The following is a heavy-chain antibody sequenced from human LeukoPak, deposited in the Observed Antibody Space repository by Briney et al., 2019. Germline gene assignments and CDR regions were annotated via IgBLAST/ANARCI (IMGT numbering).Heavy chain of an antibody. J-gene: IGHJ3*02. CDR1: GYTFTSYD. Sequence: ASVKVSCKASGYTFTSYDINWVRQATGQGLEWMGWMNPNSGNTGYAQKFQGRVTMTGNTSISTAYMELSSLRSEDTAVYYCAREYCSSTSCPGAFDIWGQGTMVTVSS. V-gene: IGHV1-8*01. D-gene: IGHD2-2*01. CDR2: MNPNSGNT. CDR3: AREYCSSTSCPGAFDI.